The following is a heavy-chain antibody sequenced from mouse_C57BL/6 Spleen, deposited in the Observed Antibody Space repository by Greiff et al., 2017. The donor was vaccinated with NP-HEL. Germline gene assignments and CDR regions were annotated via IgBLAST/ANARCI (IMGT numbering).Heavy chain of an antibody. V-gene: IGHV1-64*01. CDR3: AIGVYDGYPMDY. CDR1: GYTFTSYW. Sequence: QVQLQQPGAELVKPGASVKLSCKASGYTFTSYWMHWVKQRPGQGLEWIGMIHPNSGSTNYNEKFKSKATLTVDKSSSTAYMQLSSLTSEDSAVYYCAIGVYDGYPMDYWGQGTSVTVSS. CDR2: IHPNSGST. D-gene: IGHD2-3*01. J-gene: IGHJ4*01.